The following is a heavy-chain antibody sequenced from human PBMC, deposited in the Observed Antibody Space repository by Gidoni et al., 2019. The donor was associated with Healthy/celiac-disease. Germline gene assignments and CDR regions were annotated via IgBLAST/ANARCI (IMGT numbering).Heavy chain of an antibody. J-gene: IGHJ3*02. CDR3: ARKQVLRFLEWPIEGAFDI. Sequence: EGQLVESGGGLVQPGGSMRLSCAASGFTFRSYSMNWVRQAPGKGMEWVSYISSSSSTIYYADSVKGRFTSSRDNAKNSRYLQMNSLRAEDTAVYYCARKQVLRFLEWPIEGAFDIWGQGTMVTVSS. D-gene: IGHD3-3*01. V-gene: IGHV3-48*01. CDR2: ISSSSSTI. CDR1: GFTFRSYS.